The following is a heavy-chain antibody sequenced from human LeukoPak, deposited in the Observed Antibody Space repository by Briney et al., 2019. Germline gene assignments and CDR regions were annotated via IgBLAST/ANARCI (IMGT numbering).Heavy chain of an antibody. V-gene: IGHV4-59*01. Sequence: SETLSLTCTVSGGSISSYYWSWIRQPAGKGLEWIGYIYYSGSTKYNPSLKSRVTISVDTSKNQFSLKLSSVTAADTAVYYCARVTDPTHNWFDPWGQGTLVTVSS. CDR3: ARVTDPTHNWFDP. J-gene: IGHJ5*02. D-gene: IGHD1-14*01. CDR2: IYYSGST. CDR1: GGSISSYY.